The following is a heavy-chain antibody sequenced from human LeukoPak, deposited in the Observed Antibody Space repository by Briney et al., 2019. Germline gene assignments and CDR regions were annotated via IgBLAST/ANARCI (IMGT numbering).Heavy chain of an antibody. CDR2: ISGSGGST. CDR1: GFTFSSYA. Sequence: GSLRLSCATSGFTFSSYAMSWVRQAPGKGLEWVSAISGSGGSTYYADSVKGRFTISRDNSKNTLYLQMNSLRAEDTAVYYCARNLWYYDFWSGFFSTIDYWGQGTLVTVSS. J-gene: IGHJ4*02. V-gene: IGHV3-23*01. D-gene: IGHD3-3*01. CDR3: ARNLWYYDFWSGFFSTIDY.